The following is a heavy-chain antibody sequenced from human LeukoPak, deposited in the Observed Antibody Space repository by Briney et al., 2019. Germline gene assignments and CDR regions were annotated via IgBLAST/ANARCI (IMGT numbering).Heavy chain of an antibody. J-gene: IGHJ4*02. CDR2: ISSSGSNI. CDR3: ARAKDSGYYYGEAY. D-gene: IGHD3-22*01. Sequence: GVSLTLSCAASGFTFHDYYMIWLRQAPGKGLEGVSYISSSGSNIYYTDSVKGRFTISRDNAKNSLYLQMNRLRAEDTAVYYCARAKDSGYYYGEAYWGQGTLVSVCS. V-gene: IGHV3-11*01. CDR1: GFTFHDYY.